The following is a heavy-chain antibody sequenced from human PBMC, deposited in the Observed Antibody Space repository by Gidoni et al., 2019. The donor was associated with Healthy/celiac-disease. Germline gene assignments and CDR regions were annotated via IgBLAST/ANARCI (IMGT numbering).Heavy chain of an antibody. CDR1: GLTCSSYS. V-gene: IGHV3-21*01. Sequence: EVQLVDSGGGLVKPGGSLRLSCAASGLTCSSYSMNWVRQAPGKGLEWVSSISSSSSYIYYADSVKGRFTISRDNAKNSLYLQMNSLRAEDTAVYYCARGSSGHEHLNWFDPWGQGTLVTVSS. J-gene: IGHJ5*02. CDR3: ARGSSGHEHLNWFDP. D-gene: IGHD3-22*01. CDR2: ISSSSSYI.